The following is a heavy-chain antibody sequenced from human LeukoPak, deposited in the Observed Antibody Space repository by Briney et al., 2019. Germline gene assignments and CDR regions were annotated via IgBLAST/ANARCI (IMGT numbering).Heavy chain of an antibody. CDR1: GFTFSSYG. V-gene: IGHV3-30*02. CDR2: IRYDGSNK. Sequence: PGGSLRLSCAASGFTFSSYGMHWVRQAPGKGLEWVAFIRYDGSNKYYADSVKGRFTISRDNAKNSLYLQMNSLRAEDTAVYYCVRDGWSRTTYDCWGQGTLVTVSS. D-gene: IGHD3-3*01. CDR3: VRDGWSRTTYDC. J-gene: IGHJ4*02.